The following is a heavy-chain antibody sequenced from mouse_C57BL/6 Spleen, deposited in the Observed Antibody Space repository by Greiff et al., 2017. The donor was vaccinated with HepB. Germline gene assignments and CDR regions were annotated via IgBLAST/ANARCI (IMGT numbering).Heavy chain of an antibody. CDR1: GYTFTSYW. Sequence: VQLQQPGAELVMPGASVKLSCKASGYTFTSYWMHWVKQRPGQGLEWIGEIDPSDSYTNYNQKFKGKSTLTVDKSSSTAYMQLSSLTSEDSAVYYCARRGSYDGYPLIAYWGQGTLVTVSA. J-gene: IGHJ3*01. CDR2: IDPSDSYT. D-gene: IGHD2-3*01. V-gene: IGHV1-69*01. CDR3: ARRGSYDGYPLIAY.